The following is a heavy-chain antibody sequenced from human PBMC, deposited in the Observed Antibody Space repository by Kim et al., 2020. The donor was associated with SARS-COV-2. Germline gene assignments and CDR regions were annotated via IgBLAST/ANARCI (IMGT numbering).Heavy chain of an antibody. CDR2: ISSSSSYI. J-gene: IGHJ4*02. CDR1: GFTFSSYS. CDR3: ARDRQVDTAMAVFDY. D-gene: IGHD5-18*01. Sequence: GGSLRLSCAASGFTFSSYSMNWVRQAPGKGLEWVSSISSSSSYIYYADSVKGRFTISRDNAKNSLYLQMNSLRAEDTAVYYCARDRQVDTAMAVFDYWGQGTLVTVSS. V-gene: IGHV3-21*01.